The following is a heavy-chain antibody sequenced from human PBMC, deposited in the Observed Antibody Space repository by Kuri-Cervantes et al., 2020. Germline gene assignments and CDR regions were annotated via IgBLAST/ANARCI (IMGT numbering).Heavy chain of an antibody. Sequence: SETLSLTCAVYGGSFSGYYWSWIRQPPGKGLEWIGEINHSGSTNYNPSLKSRVTISVDTSNNEFSLKVTSVTAADTAVYYCARSRPRNRSCSSPSCLASGFFDVWGKGTTVTVSS. CDR1: GGSFSGYY. CDR3: ARSRPRNRSCSSPSCLASGFFDV. V-gene: IGHV4-34*01. D-gene: IGHD2-2*01. J-gene: IGHJ6*04. CDR2: INHSGST.